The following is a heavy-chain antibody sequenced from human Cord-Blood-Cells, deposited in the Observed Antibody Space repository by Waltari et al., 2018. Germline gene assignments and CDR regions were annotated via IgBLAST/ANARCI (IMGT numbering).Heavy chain of an antibody. CDR2: IYYRGST. CDR1: GGSISSSSYY. J-gene: IGHJ4*02. CDR3: ARREGATDY. D-gene: IGHD1-26*01. V-gene: IGHV4-39*07. Sequence: QLQLQESGPGLVKPSETLSLTCTVSGGSISSSSYYWGWSRQPPGKGLEWIWRIYYRGSTYYNPARKSRLTISVDTSKNQFSLKLSSVTAADTAVYYCARREGATDYWGQGTLVTVSS.